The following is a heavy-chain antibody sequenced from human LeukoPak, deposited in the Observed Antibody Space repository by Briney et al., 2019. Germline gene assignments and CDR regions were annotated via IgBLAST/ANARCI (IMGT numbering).Heavy chain of an antibody. CDR2: IHYTGGT. CDR3: ARGRPDPQNSDYWDY. J-gene: IGHJ4*02. V-gene: IGHV4-59*13. D-gene: IGHD3-22*01. Sequence: SETLSLTCTISRGSISTYYWSWIRQTPGTTLEWIGNIHYTGGTRYNPSLESRVTMSLDTPKNEFSLRLTSMTAADSAVYYCARGRPDPQNSDYWDYWGQGILVTVSS. CDR1: RGSISTYY.